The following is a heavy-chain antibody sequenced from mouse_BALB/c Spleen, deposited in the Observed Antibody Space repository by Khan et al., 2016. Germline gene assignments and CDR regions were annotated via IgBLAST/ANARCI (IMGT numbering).Heavy chain of an antibody. CDR2: INPSTGYT. CDR1: GYTFTSYW. CDR3: ARPYRDYAMDY. Sequence: QVQLKQSGAELAKPGASVKMSCKASGYTFTSYWMHWVKQRPGQGLEWIGYINPSTGYTEYNQKFKDKATLTADKSSSTAYMQLSSLTSEDSAVYYCARPYRDYAMDYWGQGTSVTVSS. V-gene: IGHV1-7*01. J-gene: IGHJ4*01. D-gene: IGHD2-14*01.